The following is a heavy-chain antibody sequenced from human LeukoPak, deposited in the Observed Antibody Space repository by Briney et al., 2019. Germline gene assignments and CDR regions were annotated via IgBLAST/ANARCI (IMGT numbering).Heavy chain of an antibody. CDR3: ARAPTAYFDY. J-gene: IGHJ4*02. Sequence: SETLSLTCAVYGGSFSGYYWSWIRQPPGKGLEWIGEINHSGSTNYNPSLKSRVTISVDTSKNQLSLKLSSVTAADTAVYYCARAPTAYFDYWGQGTLVTVSS. D-gene: IGHD4-11*01. CDR1: GGSFSGYY. V-gene: IGHV4-34*01. CDR2: INHSGST.